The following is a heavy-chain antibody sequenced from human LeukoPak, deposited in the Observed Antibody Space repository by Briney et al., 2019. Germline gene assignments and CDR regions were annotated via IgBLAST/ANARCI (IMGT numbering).Heavy chain of an antibody. CDR2: IYYSGST. Sequence: SQTLSLTCTVSGGSISSGDYYWSWIRQPPGKGLEWIGYIYYSGSTCYNPSLKSRVTISVDTSKNQFSLKLSSVTAADTAVYYCARTQITVRSYYFDYWGQGTLVTVSS. D-gene: IGHD4-11*01. V-gene: IGHV4-30-4*01. CDR3: ARTQITVRSYYFDY. CDR1: GGSISSGDYY. J-gene: IGHJ4*02.